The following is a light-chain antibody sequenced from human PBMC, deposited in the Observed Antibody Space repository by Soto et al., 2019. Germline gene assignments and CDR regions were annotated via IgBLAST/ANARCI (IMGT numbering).Light chain of an antibody. J-gene: IGLJ3*02. V-gene: IGLV1-40*01. CDR2: GNS. CDR3: QSYDSSLSAL. CDR1: SSNIGAGYD. Sequence: QAVVTQPPSVSGAPGQRVTISCTGSSSNIGAGYDVHWYQQLPGTAPKLLIYGNSNRPSGVPDRFSGSKSGTSASLTITGLQAEDEADYYRQSYDSSLSALFGGGTKVTVL.